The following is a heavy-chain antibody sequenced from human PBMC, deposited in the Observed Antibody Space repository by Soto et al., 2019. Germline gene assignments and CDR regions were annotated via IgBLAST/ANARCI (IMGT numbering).Heavy chain of an antibody. CDR3: VRTNDFYDTVAPFDL. CDR1: GDSVSSKSAA. Sequence: SQPRALTCGISGDSVSSKSAAWNWIRQSPSGGLEWLGRTYYRSKWFDDYAVSVKSRVTVNPDTSKNQFSLQLNSVTPEDTAVYYCVRTNDFYDTVAPFDLWGQGTVVTRLL. J-gene: IGHJ3*01. V-gene: IGHV6-1*01. D-gene: IGHD3-22*01. CDR2: TYYRSKWFD.